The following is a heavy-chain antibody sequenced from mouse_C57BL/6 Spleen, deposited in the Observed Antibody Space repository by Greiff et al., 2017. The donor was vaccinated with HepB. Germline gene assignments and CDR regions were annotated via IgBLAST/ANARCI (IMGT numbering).Heavy chain of an antibody. CDR2: INPSTGGT. Sequence: EVQLQQSGPELVKPGASVKISCKASGYSFTGYYMNWVKQSPEKSLEWIGEINPSTGGTTYNQKFKAKATLTVDKSSSTAYMQLKSLTSEDSAVYYCARARGPLRYYAMDYWGQGTSVTVSS. CDR3: ARARGPLRYYAMDY. V-gene: IGHV1-42*01. J-gene: IGHJ4*01. CDR1: GYSFTGYY.